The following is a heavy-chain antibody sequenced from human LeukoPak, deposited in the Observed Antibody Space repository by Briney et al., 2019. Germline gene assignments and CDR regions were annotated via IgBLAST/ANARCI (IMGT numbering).Heavy chain of an antibody. J-gene: IGHJ4*02. CDR2: IRGSGGST. Sequence: GGSLRPSCAASGFTLSSYAMSWVRQAPGKGLEWVAAIRGSGGSTYYADSVKGRFTISRDNSKNTLYLQMNSLRAEDTAVYYCAKMDYYDSSGYPPVDYWGQGTLVTVSS. D-gene: IGHD3-22*01. V-gene: IGHV3-23*01. CDR1: GFTLSSYA. CDR3: AKMDYYDSSGYPPVDY.